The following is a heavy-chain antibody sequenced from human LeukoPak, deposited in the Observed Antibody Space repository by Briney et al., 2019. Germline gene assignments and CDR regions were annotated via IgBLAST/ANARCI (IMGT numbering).Heavy chain of an antibody. D-gene: IGHD3-22*01. CDR2: ISAYNGAT. J-gene: IGHJ4*02. CDR1: GYTFTSYG. V-gene: IGHV1-18*01. CDR3: ARAIYYDSSGYPTAPFDY. Sequence: ASVKVSCKASGYTFTSYGISWVRQAPGQGLEWMGWISAYNGATNYAQKFQGRVTMTTDTSTSTAYMELRSLRSDDTAVYYCARAIYYDSSGYPTAPFDYWGQGTLVTVSS.